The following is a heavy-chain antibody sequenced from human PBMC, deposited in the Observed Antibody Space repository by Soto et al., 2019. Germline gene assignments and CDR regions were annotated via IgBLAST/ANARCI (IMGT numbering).Heavy chain of an antibody. CDR2: IYYSGST. D-gene: IGHD4-4*01. J-gene: IGHJ4*02. CDR1: GGSISSYY. V-gene: IGHV4-59*08. Sequence: SETLSLTCTVSGGSISSYYWSWIRQPPGKGLEWIGYIYYSGSTNYNPSLKSRVTISVDTSKNQFSLKLSSVTAADTAVYYCARHGGQSNFDYFDYWGQGTLVTVSS. CDR3: ARHGGQSNFDYFDY.